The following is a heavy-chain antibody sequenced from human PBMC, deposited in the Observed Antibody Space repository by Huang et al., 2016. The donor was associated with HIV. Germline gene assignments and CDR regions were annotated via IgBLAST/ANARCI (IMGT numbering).Heavy chain of an antibody. CDR2: IYYSGST. Sequence: QLQLQGSGPGLVKPSETLSLTCTVSGGSITSRCDYWGWIRQPPGKGLEWVGSIYYSGSTDYNPSRKSRVTVSVDTSKNQFSLKLSSVTAADTAVYYCARHFSYYDSSGYTPWDAFDIWGQGTMVTVSS. V-gene: IGHV4-39*01. CDR1: GGSITSRCDY. CDR3: ARHFSYYDSSGYTPWDAFDI. J-gene: IGHJ3*02. D-gene: IGHD3-22*01.